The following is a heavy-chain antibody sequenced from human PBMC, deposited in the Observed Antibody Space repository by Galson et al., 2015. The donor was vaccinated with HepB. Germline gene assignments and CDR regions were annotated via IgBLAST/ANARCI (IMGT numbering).Heavy chain of an antibody. J-gene: IGHJ4*02. CDR1: GFTFSTYA. Sequence: SLRLSCAASGFTFSTYAMSWVRQPPGVGLEWVSAISGSGRTTYYADSVKGRFTISRDSSKNTLYLQMNSLKVEDTAIYYCAKQSSNWYYFDYWGQGTLVTVSS. D-gene: IGHD6-13*01. CDR2: ISGSGRTT. CDR3: AKQSSNWYYFDY. V-gene: IGHV3-23*01.